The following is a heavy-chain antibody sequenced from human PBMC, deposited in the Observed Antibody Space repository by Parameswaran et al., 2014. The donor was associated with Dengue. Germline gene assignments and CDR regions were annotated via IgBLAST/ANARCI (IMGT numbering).Heavy chain of an antibody. CDR3: AASLLGYCSGGSCSNFDY. D-gene: IGHD2-15*01. Sequence: WVRQAPGQRLEWIGWIVVGSGNTNYAQKFQERVTITRDMSTSTAYMELSSLRSEDTAVYYCAASLLGYCSGGSCSNFDYWGQGTLVTVSS. V-gene: IGHV1-58*01. CDR2: IVVGSGNT. J-gene: IGHJ4*02.